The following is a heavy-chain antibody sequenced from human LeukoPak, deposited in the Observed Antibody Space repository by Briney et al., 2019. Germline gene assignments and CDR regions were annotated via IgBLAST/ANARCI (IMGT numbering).Heavy chain of an antibody. CDR1: GFTFSSYG. Sequence: GGSLRLSCAASGFTFSSYGMHWVRQAPGQGLEWVSSISSSSYIYYADSVKGRFTISRDNAKNSLYLQMNSLRAEDTAVYYCASYLPHDYWGQGTLVTVSS. V-gene: IGHV3-21*01. J-gene: IGHJ4*02. D-gene: IGHD1-14*01. CDR2: ISSSSYI. CDR3: ASYLPHDY.